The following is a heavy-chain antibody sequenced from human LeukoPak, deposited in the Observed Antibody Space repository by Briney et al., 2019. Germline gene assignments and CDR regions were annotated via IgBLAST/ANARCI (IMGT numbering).Heavy chain of an antibody. Sequence: NPSETLSLTCTVPGGSISSHYWNWIRQPAGKGLEWIGRMFIRGSANYSPSLKSRVSMSLDKSRSQFSLNLSSVTAADTAVYYCARDQGWVGVSVSLDLWGPGTLVTVSS. D-gene: IGHD3-3*01. V-gene: IGHV4-4*07. CDR2: MFIRGSA. CDR1: GGSISSHY. CDR3: ARDQGWVGVSVSLDL. J-gene: IGHJ5*02.